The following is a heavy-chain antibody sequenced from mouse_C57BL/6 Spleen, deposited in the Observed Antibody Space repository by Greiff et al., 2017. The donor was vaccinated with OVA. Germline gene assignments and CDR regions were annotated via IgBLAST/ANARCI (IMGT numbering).Heavy chain of an antibody. CDR1: GYTFTGYW. V-gene: IGHV1-9*01. J-gene: IGHJ4*01. CDR3: ARKNYYGSSYHYAMDY. D-gene: IGHD1-1*01. CDR2: ILPGSGST. Sequence: VQLQQSGAELMKPGASVKLSCKATGYTFTGYWLEWVKQRPGHGLEWIGEILPGSGSTNYNEKFKGKVTFTADTSSNTAYMQLSSLTTEDSAIYYCARKNYYGSSYHYAMDYWGQGTSGTVSS.